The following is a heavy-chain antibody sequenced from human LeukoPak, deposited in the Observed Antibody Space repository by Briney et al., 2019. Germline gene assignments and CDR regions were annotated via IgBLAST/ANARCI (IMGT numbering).Heavy chain of an antibody. CDR2: IYYSGST. V-gene: IGHV4-39*01. CDR3: ATSLRTWFDP. Sequence: SATLSLTCTVSGGSISSSSYYWGWIRQPPGKGLEWIGSIYYSGSTYYNPSLKSRVTISVDTSKNQFSLKLSSVTAADTAVYYCATSLRTWFDPWGQGTLVTVSS. J-gene: IGHJ5*02. D-gene: IGHD6-6*01. CDR1: GGSISSSSYY.